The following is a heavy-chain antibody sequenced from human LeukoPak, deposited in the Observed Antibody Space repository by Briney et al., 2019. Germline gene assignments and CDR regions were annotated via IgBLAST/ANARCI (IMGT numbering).Heavy chain of an antibody. V-gene: IGHV1-2*02. Sequence: ASVKVSCKASGYTFTGSYMHWVRQAPGQGLEWMGWINLNSGGTNYAQKFQGRVTMTRDTSISTAYMELSRLRSDDTAVYYCARVRYRLAETYIDYWGQGTLVTVSS. J-gene: IGHJ4*02. CDR1: GYTFTGSY. CDR3: ARVRYRLAETYIDY. D-gene: IGHD3-16*01. CDR2: INLNSGGT.